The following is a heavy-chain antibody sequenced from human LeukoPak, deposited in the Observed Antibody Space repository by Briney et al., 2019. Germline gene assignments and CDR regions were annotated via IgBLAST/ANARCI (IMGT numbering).Heavy chain of an antibody. J-gene: IGHJ4*02. CDR2: ISESGGST. CDR3: AKDHIRRDGYSDFGY. CDR1: GFTFGSYA. D-gene: IGHD6-13*01. Sequence: GGSLRLSCAASGFTFGSYAMSWVRQVPGKGLEWVSGISESGGSTYYADSVKGRFTISRDNSKNTLFLQMNSLRAEDTAVYYCAKDHIRRDGYSDFGYWGQGALVTVSS. V-gene: IGHV3-23*01.